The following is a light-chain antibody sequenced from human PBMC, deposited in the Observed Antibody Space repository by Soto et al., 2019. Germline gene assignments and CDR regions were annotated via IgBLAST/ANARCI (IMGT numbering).Light chain of an antibody. CDR3: QQYDISPWT. Sequence: ESVLTQSPGTLSLSPGERATLSCRASQSVSSNYLSWYQQKPGQAPRIVMSGASNRAAGIPDRFDGGGSGTDFTLTISRLEPEDFAVYYCQQYDISPWTFGQGTKVEIK. J-gene: IGKJ1*01. CDR2: GAS. V-gene: IGKV3-20*01. CDR1: QSVSSNY.